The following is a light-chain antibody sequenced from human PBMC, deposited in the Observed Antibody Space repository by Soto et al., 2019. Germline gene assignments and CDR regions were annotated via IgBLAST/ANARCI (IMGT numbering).Light chain of an antibody. J-gene: IGLJ1*01. Sequence: QSALTQPPSASGSHGQSVTISCTGTSSDGGGYNYLSWYQHRPGKAPQLIIYEVTKRPSGVPNRFFGSKSGNTASLTVSGLQAEDEADYFCMSYAGMYTYVFGTGTKVTVL. CDR1: SSDGGGYNY. V-gene: IGLV2-8*01. CDR3: MSYAGMYTYV. CDR2: EVT.